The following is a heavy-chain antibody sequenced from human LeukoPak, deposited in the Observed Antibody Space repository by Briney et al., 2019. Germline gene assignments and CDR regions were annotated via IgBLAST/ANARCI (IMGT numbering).Heavy chain of an antibody. CDR3: AGARTCYYDSSGYQDDY. V-gene: IGHV4-30-4*01. J-gene: IGHJ4*02. CDR2: IYYSGST. CDR1: GGSISSGDYY. Sequence: PSETLSLTCTVSGGSISSGDYYWSWIHQPPGKGLEWIGYIYYSGSTYYNPSLKSRVTISVDTSKNQFSLKLSSVTAADTAVYYCAGARTCYYDSSGYQDDYWGQGTLVTVSS. D-gene: IGHD3-22*01.